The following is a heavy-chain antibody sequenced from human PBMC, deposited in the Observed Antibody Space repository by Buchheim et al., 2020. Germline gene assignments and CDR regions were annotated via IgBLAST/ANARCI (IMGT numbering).Heavy chain of an antibody. CDR3: TTDVVMTMAWGAVHY. D-gene: IGHD3-10*01. CDR2: IKSKSDGGTT. Sequence: EVQLVESGGGLVKPGGSLRLSCAASGFTFSNAWMNWVRQAPGKGLEWVGRIKSKSDGGTTDYAAPVKGRFTISRDGSKNTLYLQINSLKTEDTAMYYCTTDVVMTMAWGAVHYWGQGTL. V-gene: IGHV3-15*07. J-gene: IGHJ4*02. CDR1: GFTFSNAW.